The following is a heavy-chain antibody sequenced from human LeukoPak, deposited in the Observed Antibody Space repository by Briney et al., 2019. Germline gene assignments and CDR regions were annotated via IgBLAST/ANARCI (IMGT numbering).Heavy chain of an antibody. CDR3: ARDDCSSTSCYDGYYFYGMDV. Sequence: PGGSLRLSCAASGFTVSSSYMTWVRQAPGKGLEWVSVIYGGGSTYYADSVKGRFIISRDNSKNTLYLHMNSLRAEDTAVYYCARDDCSSTSCYDGYYFYGMDVWGQGTTVTVSS. CDR1: GFTVSSSY. D-gene: IGHD2-2*01. V-gene: IGHV3-66*01. J-gene: IGHJ6*02. CDR2: IYGGGST.